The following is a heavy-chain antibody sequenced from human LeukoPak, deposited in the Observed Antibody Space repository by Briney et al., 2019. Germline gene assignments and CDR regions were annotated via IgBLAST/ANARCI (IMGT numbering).Heavy chain of an antibody. J-gene: IGHJ4*02. D-gene: IGHD1-26*01. Sequence: AAVKVSCKASGYTFTSYGISWVRQAPGQGLEWVGWISAYNGNTNYAQKLQGRVTMTTDTSTSTAYMELRSLRSDDTAVYYCARLATKAYSGSYSGYWGQGTLVTVSS. CDR2: ISAYNGNT. CDR3: ARLATKAYSGSYSGY. V-gene: IGHV1-18*01. CDR1: GYTFTSYG.